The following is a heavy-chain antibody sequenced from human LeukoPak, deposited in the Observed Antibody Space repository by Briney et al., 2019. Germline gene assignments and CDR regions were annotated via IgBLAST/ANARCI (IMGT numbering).Heavy chain of an antibody. V-gene: IGHV4-59*01. D-gene: IGHD4-23*01. J-gene: IGHJ4*02. CDR3: ARDNYGGNSGLI. CDR1: GGSISSYY. CDR2: IYYSGST. Sequence: SETLSLTCTVSGGSISSYYWSWIRQPPGKGLEWIGYIYYSGSTNYNPSLKSRVTISVDTSKNQFSLKLSSVTAADTAVYYCARDNYGGNSGLIWGQGTLVTVSS.